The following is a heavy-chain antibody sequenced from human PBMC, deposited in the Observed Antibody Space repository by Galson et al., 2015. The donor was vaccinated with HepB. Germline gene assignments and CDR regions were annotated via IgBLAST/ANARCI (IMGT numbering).Heavy chain of an antibody. V-gene: IGHV3-33*01. CDR1: GFTFSICG. CDR2: IWYDGTND. Sequence: SLRLSCAASGFTFSICGMHWVRQAPGKGLEWVTSIWYDGTNDNYADSVKGRFTISRDNSKNTLYLQMNSLRVEDTAVYYCARGSRVGATGGTDYWGQGTLVSVSS. D-gene: IGHD1-26*01. CDR3: ARGSRVGATGGTDY. J-gene: IGHJ4*02.